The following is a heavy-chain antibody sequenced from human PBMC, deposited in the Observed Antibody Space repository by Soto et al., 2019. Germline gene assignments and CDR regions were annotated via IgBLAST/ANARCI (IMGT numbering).Heavy chain of an antibody. CDR3: ARVDSSGWYYFDY. J-gene: IGHJ4*02. CDR1: DGSISRYY. CDR2: IYYSVST. D-gene: IGHD6-19*01. V-gene: IGHV4-59*01. Sequence: SETLSLTGTVSDGSISRYYWSWIRKPPGKELKWIGYIYYSVSTNYNLSLKSRVTISVDTSKNQFSLKLSSVTAADTAVYYCARVDSSGWYYFDYWGQGTLVTVSS.